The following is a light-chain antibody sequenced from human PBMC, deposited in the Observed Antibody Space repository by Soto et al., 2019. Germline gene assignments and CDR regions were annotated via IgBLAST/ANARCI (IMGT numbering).Light chain of an antibody. Sequence: DIQMTQSPSTLSASVGDRVTITCRASQSISTWLAWYQQKPGKAPKLLIYSASDLESGVPSRFSGSGFGTEFTLTITSLQPDDFATYYCQQYNSYPRITFGQGTRLEIK. V-gene: IGKV1-5*03. CDR1: QSISTW. J-gene: IGKJ5*01. CDR3: QQYNSYPRIT. CDR2: SAS.